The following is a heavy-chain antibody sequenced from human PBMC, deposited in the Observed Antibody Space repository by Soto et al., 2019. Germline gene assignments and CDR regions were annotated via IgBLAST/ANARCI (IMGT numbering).Heavy chain of an antibody. J-gene: IGHJ5*02. Sequence: SETLSLTCTVSGGSISSGNYYWSWIRQPPGKGLEWIGEINHRGSTNYNPSLKSRVTISVDTSKNQFSLKLSSVTAADTAVYYCARVIDWFDPWGQGTLVTVSS. CDR2: INHRGST. CDR1: GGSISSGNYY. CDR3: ARVIDWFDP. D-gene: IGHD2-21*01. V-gene: IGHV4-39*07.